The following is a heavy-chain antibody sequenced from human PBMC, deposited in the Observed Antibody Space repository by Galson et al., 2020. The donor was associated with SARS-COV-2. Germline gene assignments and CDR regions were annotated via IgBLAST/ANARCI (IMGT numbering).Heavy chain of an antibody. D-gene: IGHD6-19*01. Sequence: ASVKVSCKASGGTLSSYAISWVRQAPGQGLEWMGGIIPISGTANYAQKFQGRVTITTDESTSTAYMELSSLRSEDTAVYYCARERDGSGGTAAYDYWGQGTLVTGSS. V-gene: IGHV1-69*05. CDR2: IIPISGTA. CDR3: ARERDGSGGTAAYDY. J-gene: IGHJ4*02. CDR1: GGTLSSYA.